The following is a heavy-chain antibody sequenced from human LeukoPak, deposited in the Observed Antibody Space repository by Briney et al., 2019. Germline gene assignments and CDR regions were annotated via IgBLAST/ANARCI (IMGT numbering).Heavy chain of an antibody. J-gene: IGHJ6*03. CDR3: ARTSSGWSRNYYYYYMDV. CDR1: GGSISSYY. D-gene: IGHD6-19*01. CDR2: IYYSGST. Sequence: SETLSFTCTVSGGSISSYYWSWIRQPPGKGLEWIGYIYYSGSTNYNPSLKSRVTISVDTSKNQFSLKLSSVTAADTAVYYCARTSSGWSRNYYYYYMDVWGKGTTVTISS. V-gene: IGHV4-59*01.